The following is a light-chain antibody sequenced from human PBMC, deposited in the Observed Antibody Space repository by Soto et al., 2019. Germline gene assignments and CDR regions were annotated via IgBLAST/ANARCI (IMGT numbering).Light chain of an antibody. CDR3: SSYTSSSTRRVV. CDR1: SSDVGGYNY. Sequence: QSVLTQPASVSGSPGQSITISCTGTSSDVGGYNYVSWYQQHPGKAPKLMIYDVSNRPSGVSNRFSGSKSGNTASLTISGLQAEDEADYYGSSYTSSSTRRVVFGGGTKVTVL. CDR2: DVS. J-gene: IGLJ2*01. V-gene: IGLV2-14*01.